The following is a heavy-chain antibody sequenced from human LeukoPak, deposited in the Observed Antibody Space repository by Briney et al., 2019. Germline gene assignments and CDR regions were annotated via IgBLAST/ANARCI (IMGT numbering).Heavy chain of an antibody. J-gene: IGHJ3*02. D-gene: IGHD3-10*01. CDR1: GGSFSGYY. CDR3: ARYSMGYGSGSSDAFDI. CDR2: INHSGST. Sequence: SETLSLTCAVYGGSFSGYYWSWIRQPPGKRLEWIGEINHSGSTNYNPSLKSRVTISVDTSKNQFSLKLSSVTAADTAVYYCARYSMGYGSGSSDAFDIWGQGTMVTVSS. V-gene: IGHV4-34*01.